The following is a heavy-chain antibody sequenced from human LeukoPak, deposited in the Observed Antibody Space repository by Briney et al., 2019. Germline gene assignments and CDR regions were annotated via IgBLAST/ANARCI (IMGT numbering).Heavy chain of an antibody. CDR3: ARDLSPVVRASPMGY. V-gene: IGHV3-21*01. D-gene: IGHD3-10*01. Sequence: PGGSLRLSCAASGFTFSSYSMNWVRQAPGKGLEWVSSISSSSSYIYYADSVKGRFTISRDNAKSSLYLQMNSLRAEDTAVYYCARDLSPVVRASPMGYWGQGTLVTVSS. CDR2: ISSSSSYI. CDR1: GFTFSSYS. J-gene: IGHJ4*02.